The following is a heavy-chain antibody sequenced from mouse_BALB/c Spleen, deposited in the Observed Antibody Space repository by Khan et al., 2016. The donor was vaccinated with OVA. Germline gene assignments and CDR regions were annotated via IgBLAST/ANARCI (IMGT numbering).Heavy chain of an antibody. CDR1: GFTFSTYA. CDR3: ARSAYGNFAY. CDR2: VNSDGDYT. D-gene: IGHD2-1*01. J-gene: IGHJ3*01. Sequence: EVELVESGGGLVKPGGSLKLSCAASGFTFSTYAMSWVRQTPEGRLEWVATVNSDGDYTFYPDNVTGRFTIPRDNAKNTLYLQMSSLRSEDTAMYYCARSAYGNFAYWGQGTLVTVSA. V-gene: IGHV5-9-3*01.